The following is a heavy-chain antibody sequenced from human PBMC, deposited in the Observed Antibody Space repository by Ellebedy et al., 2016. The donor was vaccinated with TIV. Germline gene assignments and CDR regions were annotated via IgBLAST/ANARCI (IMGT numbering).Heavy chain of an antibody. CDR2: IIPIFGTA. Sequence: SVKVSXXASGGTFSSYAISWVRQAPGQGLEWMGGIIPIFGTANYAQKFQGRVTITADEFTSTAYMELSSLRSEDTAVYYCARGRDGYNYGCDYWGQGTLVTVSS. D-gene: IGHD5-24*01. J-gene: IGHJ4*02. CDR3: ARGRDGYNYGCDY. CDR1: GGTFSSYA. V-gene: IGHV1-69*13.